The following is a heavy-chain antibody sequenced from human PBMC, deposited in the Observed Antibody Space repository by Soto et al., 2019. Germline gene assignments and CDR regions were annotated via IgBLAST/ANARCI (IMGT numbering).Heavy chain of an antibody. D-gene: IGHD2-21*02. J-gene: IGHJ4*02. CDR1: GDTFTDYY. CDR3: ARGGHVVVVTAALDY. CDR2: VNPSGGHT. Sequence: QVQLMQSGAEVKKPGASVKVSCKASGDTFTDYYIHWVRQAPGQGLEWMGTVNPSGGHTTYAQHFLGRVPISRDTSTRTLNMELTSLTSDDTAIYYCARGGHVVVVTAALDYWGQGTLVTVSS. V-gene: IGHV1-46*01.